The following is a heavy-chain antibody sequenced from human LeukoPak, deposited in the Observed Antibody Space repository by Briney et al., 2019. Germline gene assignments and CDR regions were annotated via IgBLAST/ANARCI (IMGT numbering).Heavy chain of an antibody. CDR1: GFTVSSNY. Sequence: GGSLRLSCAASGFTVSSNYMSWVRQAPGKGLEWVSAISGSGGSTYYADSVKGRFTISRDNSKNTLYLQMNSLRAEDTAVYYCAKGHSSGWYLGTYYFDYWGQGTLVTVSS. J-gene: IGHJ4*02. CDR3: AKGHSSGWYLGTYYFDY. D-gene: IGHD6-19*01. CDR2: ISGSGGST. V-gene: IGHV3-23*01.